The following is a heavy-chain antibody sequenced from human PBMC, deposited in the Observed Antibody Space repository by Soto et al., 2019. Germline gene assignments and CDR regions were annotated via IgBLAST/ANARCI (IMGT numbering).Heavy chain of an antibody. CDR3: ARGASPLIDY. CDR1: GYTFTSYA. CDR2: INAGNGNT. D-gene: IGHD1-26*01. J-gene: IGHJ4*02. V-gene: IGHV1-3*01. Sequence: QVQLVQSGAEVKKPEASVKVSCKASGYTFTSYAMHWVRQAPGQRLEWMGWINAGNGNTKYSQKFQGRVTIIRDTSASTAYMELSSLRSEDTAVYYCARGASPLIDYWGQGTLVTVSS.